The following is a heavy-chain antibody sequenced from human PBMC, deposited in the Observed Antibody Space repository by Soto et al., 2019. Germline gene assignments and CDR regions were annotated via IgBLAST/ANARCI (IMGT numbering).Heavy chain of an antibody. CDR1: GFIFSSYA. CDR3: AKDSVHNLYRTSSLEDCFGP. V-gene: IGHV3-23*01. J-gene: IGHJ5*02. CDR2: ISGTGVNT. D-gene: IGHD6-6*01. Sequence: GGSLRLSCEASGFIFSSYAITWVRQAPGKGLGWVSTISGTGVNTYYADSVKGRFTVSRDNSKNTVWLQMNSLRAADSSVYYCAKDSVHNLYRTSSLEDCFGPWGQGTLVTVSS.